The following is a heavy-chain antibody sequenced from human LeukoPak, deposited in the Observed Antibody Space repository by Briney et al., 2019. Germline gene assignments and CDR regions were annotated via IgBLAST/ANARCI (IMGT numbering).Heavy chain of an antibody. J-gene: IGHJ5*02. CDR3: ARGFFSFWSNIGVTASAWFDP. D-gene: IGHD5-12*01. Sequence: PSETLSLTCAVYGGSFSGYYWSWIRQPPGKGLEWIREINHSGSTNYNPSLKSRVTISVDTSKNQFSLKLSSVTAADTAVYYCARGFFSFWSNIGVTASAWFDPWGQGTLVTVSS. CDR2: INHSGST. CDR1: GGSFSGYY. V-gene: IGHV4-34*01.